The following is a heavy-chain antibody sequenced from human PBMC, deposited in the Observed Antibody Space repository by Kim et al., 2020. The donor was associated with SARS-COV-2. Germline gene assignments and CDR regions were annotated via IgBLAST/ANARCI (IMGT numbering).Heavy chain of an antibody. CDR3: ARGTIFYY. V-gene: IGHV3-11*04. J-gene: IGHJ4*02. Sequence: GSTRHSADAVKGRFTITRDNTKNSLYLQMNSLRAEDTAVYFCARGTIFYYWGQGTLVTVSS. D-gene: IGHD1-1*01. CDR2: GSTR.